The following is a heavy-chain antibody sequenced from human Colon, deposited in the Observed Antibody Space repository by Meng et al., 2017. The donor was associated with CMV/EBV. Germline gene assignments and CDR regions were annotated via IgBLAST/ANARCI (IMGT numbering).Heavy chain of an antibody. CDR2: TYYGSSRSRWYN. D-gene: IGHD1-14*01. J-gene: IGHJ4*02. V-gene: IGHV6-1*01. CDR1: GDSVSSNSAA. CDR3: GRIPGGY. Sequence: LRLSCAISGDSVSSNSAAWNWIRQSPSRGLEWLGRTYYGSSRSRWYNDYSVSVKGRIIINADTSKNQFSLRMMSVTAADTAVYYCGRIPGGYWGQGTQVTVSS.